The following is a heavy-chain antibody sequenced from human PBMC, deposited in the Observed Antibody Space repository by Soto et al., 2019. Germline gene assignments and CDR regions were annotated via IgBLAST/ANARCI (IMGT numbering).Heavy chain of an antibody. CDR1: GFSLTNGRMG. CDR2: FFSDAER. Sequence: QVTLKESGPVLVKPTETLTLTCSVSGFSLTNGRMGVSWIRQPPGKALEWLAHFFSDAERSYSTSMQSRLNMYMDSSGSQVVLTMTNMAPADTATYFCASIDCDYNYYGLDVGGHGIAVTVSS. CDR3: ASIDCDYNYYGLDV. D-gene: IGHD4-17*01. V-gene: IGHV2-26*01. J-gene: IGHJ6*02.